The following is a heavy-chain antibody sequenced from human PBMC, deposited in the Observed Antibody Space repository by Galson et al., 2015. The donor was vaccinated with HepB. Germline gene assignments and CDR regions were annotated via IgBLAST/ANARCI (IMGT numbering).Heavy chain of an antibody. CDR1: GFTFSSYG. D-gene: IGHD3-3*01. J-gene: IGHJ6*02. V-gene: IGHV3-30*18. CDR2: ISYDGSNK. CDR3: AKDCLTNYDFYGLDYYYGMDV. Sequence: SLRLSCAASGFTFSSYGMHWVRQAPGKGLEWEAVISYDGSNKYYADSVKGRFTISRDNSKNTLYLQMNSLRAEDTAVYYCAKDCLTNYDFYGLDYYYGMDVWGQGTTVTVSS.